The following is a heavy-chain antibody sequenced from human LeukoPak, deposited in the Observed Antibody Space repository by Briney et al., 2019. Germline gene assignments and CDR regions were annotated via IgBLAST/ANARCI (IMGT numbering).Heavy chain of an antibody. J-gene: IGHJ4*02. CDR1: GGSISSSSYY. CDR3: ARDLRIAAAGKGFDY. D-gene: IGHD6-13*01. V-gene: IGHV4-30-2*01. CDR2: IYHSGST. Sequence: SETLSLTCTVSGGSISSSSYYWSWIRQPPGKGLEWIGYIYHSGSTYYNPSLKSRVTISVDRSKNQFSLKLSSVTAADTAAYYCARDLRIAAAGKGFDYWGQGTLVTVSS.